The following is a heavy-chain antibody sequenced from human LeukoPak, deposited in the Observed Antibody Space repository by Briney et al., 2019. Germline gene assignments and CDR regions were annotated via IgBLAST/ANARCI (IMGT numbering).Heavy chain of an antibody. V-gene: IGHV3-48*03. J-gene: IGHJ3*02. Sequence: GGSLRLSCEASGFIFSSYEMNWVRQVPGKGLEWVSFISSSGRTMYYADSMKGRFTASRDNAKNSVYLQMNSLRAEDTAVYYCARDLWYSGSRAPPRAFDIWGQGTMVTVSS. D-gene: IGHD1-26*01. CDR2: ISSSGRTM. CDR1: GFIFSSYE. CDR3: ARDLWYSGSRAPPRAFDI.